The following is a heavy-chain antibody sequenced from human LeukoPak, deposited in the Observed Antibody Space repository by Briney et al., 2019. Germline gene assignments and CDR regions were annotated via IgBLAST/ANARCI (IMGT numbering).Heavy chain of an antibody. V-gene: IGHV3-30-3*01. Sequence: GESLRLSCAASGFTFSEYAMHWVRQAPGKGLEWVAVISYDGRQKYYGDSVKGRFTISRDNPKNTLYLQMNSLRDDDTAVYYCARVFLERLTSGYFDNWGQGTLVTVSS. D-gene: IGHD3-3*01. CDR1: GFTFSEYA. CDR3: ARVFLERLTSGYFDN. CDR2: ISYDGRQK. J-gene: IGHJ4*02.